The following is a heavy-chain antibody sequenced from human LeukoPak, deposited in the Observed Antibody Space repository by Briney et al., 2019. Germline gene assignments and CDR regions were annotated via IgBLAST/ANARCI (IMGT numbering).Heavy chain of an antibody. CDR3: AKARMVVAATDFHFDY. J-gene: IGHJ4*02. D-gene: IGHD2-15*01. Sequence: GGSLRLSCAASGFTFSSYAMSWVRQAPGKGLEWVSAISGSGGSTYYADSVKGRFTISGDNSKNTLYLQMNSLRAEDTAVYYCAKARMVVAATDFHFDYWGQGTLVTVSS. CDR2: ISGSGGST. CDR1: GFTFSSYA. V-gene: IGHV3-23*01.